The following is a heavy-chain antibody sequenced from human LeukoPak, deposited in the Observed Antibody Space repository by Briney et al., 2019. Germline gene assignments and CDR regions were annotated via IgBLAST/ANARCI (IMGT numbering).Heavy chain of an antibody. V-gene: IGHV4-39*01. CDR2: IYYSGST. Sequence: SETLSLTCTVSGGSISSYYWGWIRQPPGRGLEWIGSIYYSGSTYYSPSLKSRVTISVDTSKNQFSLKLSSVTAADTAVYYCARIIEMATIFAPFDPWGQGTLVTVSS. D-gene: IGHD5-24*01. J-gene: IGHJ5*02. CDR1: GGSISSYY. CDR3: ARIIEMATIFAPFDP.